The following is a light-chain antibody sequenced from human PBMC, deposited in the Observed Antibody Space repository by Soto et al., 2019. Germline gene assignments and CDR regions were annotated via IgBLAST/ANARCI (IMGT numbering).Light chain of an antibody. CDR2: DAS. CDR1: QSVSSH. Sequence: EMVLTQCPATLSVSPGERATVSCRASQSVSSHLAWYQQKRGQAPRLLIYDASSRASGIPARFSGSGSGTDFTLTISSLEPDDFAVYYCQPSNNWPWTFGQGTKVDIK. V-gene: IGKV3-11*01. J-gene: IGKJ1*01. CDR3: QPSNNWPWT.